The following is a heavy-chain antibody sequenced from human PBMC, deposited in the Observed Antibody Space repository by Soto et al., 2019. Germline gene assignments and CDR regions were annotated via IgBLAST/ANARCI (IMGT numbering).Heavy chain of an antibody. CDR3: ARVTNYYYYYYMDV. V-gene: IGHV4-34*01. CDR1: GGSCGGYD. CDR2: INHSGST. Sequence: SETLCVTCGVYGGSCGGYDWSWIRQPPGKGLEWIGEINHSGSTNYNPSLKSRVTISVDTSKNQFSLKLSSVTAADTAVYYCARVTNYYYYYYMDVWGKGTTVTVSS. J-gene: IGHJ6*03.